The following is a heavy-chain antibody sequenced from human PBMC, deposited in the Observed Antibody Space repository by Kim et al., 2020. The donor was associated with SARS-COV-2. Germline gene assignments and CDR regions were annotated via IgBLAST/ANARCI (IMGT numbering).Heavy chain of an antibody. CDR2: IKQDGSEK. V-gene: IGHV3-7*01. CDR3: ARDALAVAGTTFDY. D-gene: IGHD6-19*01. Sequence: GGSLRLSCAVSGFTFTSYWMSWVRQAPGKGLEWVANIKQDGSEKYYVDSVKGRFTISRDNAKNSLYLQMNSLRAEDTAVYYCARDALAVAGTTFDYWGQGTLVTVSS. CDR1: GFTFTSYW. J-gene: IGHJ4*02.